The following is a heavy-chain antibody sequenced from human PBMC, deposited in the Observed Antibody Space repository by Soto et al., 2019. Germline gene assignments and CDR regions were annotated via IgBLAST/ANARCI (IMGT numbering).Heavy chain of an antibody. D-gene: IGHD3-10*01. V-gene: IGHV3-23*01. Sequence: VQLLESGGALVQPGGSLRLSCAASGFTFNSYAMYWVRQAPGKGLEWVSTISNSGDTYYADSVEGRFTISRDKSKDTVFLQMNSLRAEDTAVYYCAKPKFRGVVVNVWGEGTTVTVSS. CDR3: AKPKFRGVVVNV. CDR2: ISNSGDT. CDR1: GFTFNSYA. J-gene: IGHJ6*04.